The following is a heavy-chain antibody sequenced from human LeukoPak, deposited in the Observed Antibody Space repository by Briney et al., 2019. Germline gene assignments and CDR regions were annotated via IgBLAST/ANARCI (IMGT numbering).Heavy chain of an antibody. CDR3: GKTTVGYSSGQKPAWPVDY. D-gene: IGHD5-18*01. Sequence: GGSLRLSCEASGFTFGSHAMYWVRQAPGKGLEWVAGIFSSGGSPHYADPVKGRFTISRDNSRSTVYLQINSLRAEDTAVYYCGKTTVGYSSGQKPAWPVDYWGQGTLVTVSS. V-gene: IGHV3-23*01. J-gene: IGHJ4*02. CDR1: GFTFGSHA. CDR2: IFSSGGSP.